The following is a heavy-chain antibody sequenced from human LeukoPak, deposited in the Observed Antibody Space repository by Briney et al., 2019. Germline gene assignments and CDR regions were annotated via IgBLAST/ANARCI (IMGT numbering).Heavy chain of an antibody. CDR3: ARALYSYGYYYFDY. CDR2: IYYSGST. J-gene: IGHJ4*02. V-gene: IGHV4-59*01. D-gene: IGHD5-18*01. Sequence: SETLSLTCTVSGGSISSYYRSWIRQPPGKGLEWIGYIYYSGSTNYNPSLKSRVTISVDTSKNQFSLKLSSVTAADTAVYYCARALYSYGYYYFDYWGQGTLVTVSS. CDR1: GGSISSYY.